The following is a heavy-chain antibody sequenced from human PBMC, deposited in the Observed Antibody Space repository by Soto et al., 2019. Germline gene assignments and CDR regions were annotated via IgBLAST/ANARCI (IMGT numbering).Heavy chain of an antibody. CDR1: GGSISSGDYY. Sequence: SENLSLTCTVSGGSISSGDYYWSWIRQPPGKGLEWIGYIYYSGSTYYNPSLKSRVTISVDTSKNQFSLKLSSVTAADTAVYYCAAVPLGESYFDYWGQGTLVTVSS. J-gene: IGHJ4*02. CDR3: AAVPLGESYFDY. V-gene: IGHV4-30-4*01. D-gene: IGHD3-16*01. CDR2: IYYSGST.